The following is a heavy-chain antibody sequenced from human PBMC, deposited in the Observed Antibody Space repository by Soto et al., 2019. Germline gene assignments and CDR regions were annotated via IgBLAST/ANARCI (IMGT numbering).Heavy chain of an antibody. CDR2: ISSSGRTI. Sequence: GGSLRLSCAASGFTFSDYYMSWIRQAPGKGLEWVSHISSSGRTIYYADSVKGRFTISRDNAKNSLYLRMNSLSAEDTAVYYCARIYSRSSNLDYWGQGTLVTVSS. V-gene: IGHV3-11*01. CDR1: GFTFSDYY. CDR3: ARIYSRSSNLDY. J-gene: IGHJ4*02. D-gene: IGHD6-6*01.